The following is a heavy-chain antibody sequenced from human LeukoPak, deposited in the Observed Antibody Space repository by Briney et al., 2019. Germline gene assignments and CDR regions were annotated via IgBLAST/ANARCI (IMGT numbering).Heavy chain of an antibody. CDR3: ARGSRSPSGTYHYYFDY. J-gene: IGHJ4*02. D-gene: IGHD1-26*01. V-gene: IGHV3-53*01. Sequence: GGSLRLFCAASAFTVSSNYMSWARQAPGKGLEWVSVVFSGGTTYYADSVKGRFTISRDNSKNTLYLQMNSLRAEDTAVYYCARGSRSPSGTYHYYFDYWGQGTLVTVSS. CDR1: AFTVSSNY. CDR2: VFSGGTT.